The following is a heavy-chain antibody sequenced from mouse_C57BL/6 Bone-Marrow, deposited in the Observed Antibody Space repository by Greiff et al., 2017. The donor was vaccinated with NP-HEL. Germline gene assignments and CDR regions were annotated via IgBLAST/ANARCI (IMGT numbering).Heavy chain of an antibody. D-gene: IGHD1-1*01. CDR1: GFTFSSYG. CDR3: ARDYYGSSYYAMDY. CDR2: ISSGGSYT. V-gene: IGHV5-6*01. J-gene: IGHJ4*01. Sequence: EVQGVESGGDLVKPGGSLKLSCAASGFTFSSYGMSWVRQTPDKRLEWVATISSGGSYTYYPDSVKGRFTISRDNAKNTLYLQMSSLKSEDTAMYYCARDYYGSSYYAMDYWGQGTSVTVSS.